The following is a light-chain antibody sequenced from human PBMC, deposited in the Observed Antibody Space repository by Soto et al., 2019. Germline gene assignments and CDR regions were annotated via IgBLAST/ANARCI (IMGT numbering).Light chain of an antibody. V-gene: IGKV2-28*01. Sequence: LCLPVTPGEPASISCRSSQSLLHTNGYNYLDWYLQKPRQSPQVLVYLGSNRSSGVPDRFSGSGSGTDFTLKISRVEAEDVVLYNCTQTLQTPRPFCDGTKADI. CDR1: QSLLHTNGYNY. CDR2: LGS. CDR3: TQTLQTPRP. J-gene: IGKJ1*01.